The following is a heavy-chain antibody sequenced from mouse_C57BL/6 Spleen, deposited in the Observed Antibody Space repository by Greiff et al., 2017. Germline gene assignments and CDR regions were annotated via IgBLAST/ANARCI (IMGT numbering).Heavy chain of an antibody. J-gene: IGHJ2*01. D-gene: IGHD4-1*01. CDR2: IHPNSGST. V-gene: IGHV1-64*01. CDR3: ARRNWDDFDY. Sequence: QVQLQQPGAELVKPGASVKLSCKASGYTFTSYWMHWVKQRPGQGLEWIGMIHPNSGSTNYNEKFKSKATLTVDKSSSPAYMQLSSLTSEDSAVYYCARRNWDDFDYWGQGTTLTVSS. CDR1: GYTFTSYW.